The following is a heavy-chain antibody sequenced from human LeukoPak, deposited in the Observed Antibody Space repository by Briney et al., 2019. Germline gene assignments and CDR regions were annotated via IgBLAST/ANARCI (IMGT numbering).Heavy chain of an antibody. CDR2: IIPILGIA. V-gene: IGHV1-69*04. J-gene: IGHJ4*02. Sequence: ASVKVSCKASRGTFSSYTISWVRQAPGQGLEWMGRIIPILGIANYAQKFQGRVTITADKSTSTAYMELSSLRSEDTAVYYCARDLEGYYDSSGYYPFDYWGQGTLVTVSS. CDR1: RGTFSSYT. D-gene: IGHD3-22*01. CDR3: ARDLEGYYDSSGYYPFDY.